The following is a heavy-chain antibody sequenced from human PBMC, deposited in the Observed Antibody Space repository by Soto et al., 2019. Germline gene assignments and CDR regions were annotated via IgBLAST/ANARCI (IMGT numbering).Heavy chain of an antibody. V-gene: IGHV4-30-4*01. CDR1: GGSISSGDYY. CDR3: ARSELELRT. CDR2: IYYSGST. D-gene: IGHD1-7*01. J-gene: IGHJ5*02. Sequence: QVQLQESGPGLVKPSQTLSLTCTVSGGSISSGDYYWSWIRQPPGKGLEWIGYIYYSGSTYYNPSPNSRVTISGDAAKYQFPLKLRSGTDPDPAVYYCARSELELRTWGQRTLVTVSS.